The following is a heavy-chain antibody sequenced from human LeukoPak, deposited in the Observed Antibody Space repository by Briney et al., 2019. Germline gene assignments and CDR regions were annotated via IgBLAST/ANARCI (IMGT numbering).Heavy chain of an antibody. J-gene: IGHJ5*02. CDR2: VLNSGST. Sequence: SETLSLTCSVSGDPINSGVSHWSWVRQPPGQGLEWIGYVLNSGSTFYNPSLESRLTISIDTSSNHFFLRLNSVTAADTAIYYCASYPGGAGGRSSWGQGILVTVSS. CDR3: ASYPGGAGGRSS. CDR1: GDPINSGVSH. D-gene: IGHD6-13*01. V-gene: IGHV4-31*03.